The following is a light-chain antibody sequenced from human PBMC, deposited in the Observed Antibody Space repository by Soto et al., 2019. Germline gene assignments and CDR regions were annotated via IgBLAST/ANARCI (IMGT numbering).Light chain of an antibody. V-gene: IGKV3-20*01. Sequence: EIVMTQSPATLSVSPVERATLSCRASQSVSSNLAWYQQKPGQAPRLLIYDASSRATGIPDRFSGSGSGADFTLTISRLEPEDFAVYYCQQYGSSPRTCGQGTKVDIK. J-gene: IGKJ1*01. CDR3: QQYGSSPRT. CDR1: QSVSSN. CDR2: DAS.